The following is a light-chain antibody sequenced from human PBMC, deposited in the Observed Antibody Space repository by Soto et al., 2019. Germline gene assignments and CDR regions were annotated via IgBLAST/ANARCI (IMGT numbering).Light chain of an antibody. CDR1: SSDVGGYNY. Sequence: QSPLTQSASLSESPGQSITISCTGTSSDVGGYNYVSWYQQHPGKGPKLMISEVSNRPSGVSNRFSGSKSGNTASLTISGLQAEDEADYYCTSYTSNSTLVFGTGTKVTVL. CDR2: EVS. J-gene: IGLJ1*01. CDR3: TSYTSNSTLV. V-gene: IGLV2-14*01.